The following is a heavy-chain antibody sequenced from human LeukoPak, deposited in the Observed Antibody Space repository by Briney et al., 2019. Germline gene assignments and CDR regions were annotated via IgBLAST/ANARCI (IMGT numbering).Heavy chain of an antibody. CDR2: ISSSSSYI. D-gene: IGHD3-16*02. Sequence: GGSLRLSCAASGFTFSGYSMNWVRQAPGKGLEWVSSISSSSSYIYYADSVKGRFTISRDNAKNSLYLQMNSLRAGDTAVYYCASKGDYDYVWGSYRGNWFDPWGQGTLVTVSS. J-gene: IGHJ5*02. CDR3: ASKGDYDYVWGSYRGNWFDP. V-gene: IGHV3-21*01. CDR1: GFTFSGYS.